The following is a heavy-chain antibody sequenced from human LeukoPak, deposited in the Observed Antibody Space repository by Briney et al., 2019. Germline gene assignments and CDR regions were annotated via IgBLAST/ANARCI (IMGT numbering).Heavy chain of an antibody. J-gene: IGHJ3*02. Sequence: GESLKISCKGSGYSFNSYWIGWVRQMPGKGLEWMGIIYPGDSDTRYSPSFQGQVTISADKSISTAYLQWSSLKASDTAMYYCARPREEGTAMGLRAFDIWGQGTMVTVSS. CDR3: ARPREEGTAMGLRAFDI. CDR2: IYPGDSDT. CDR1: GYSFNSYW. D-gene: IGHD5-18*01. V-gene: IGHV5-51*01.